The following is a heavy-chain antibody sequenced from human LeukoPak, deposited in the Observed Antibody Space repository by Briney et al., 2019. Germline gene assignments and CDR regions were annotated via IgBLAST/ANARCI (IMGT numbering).Heavy chain of an antibody. Sequence: ASVKVSCKASGYTFTGYYMHWVRQAPGQGLEWMGWINPNSGGTNYAQKFQGRVTMTRDTSISTAYMELSRLRSDDTAVYYCAREVPMSGGASEYWGQGTLVTVSS. CDR1: GYTFTGYY. CDR3: AREVPMSGGASEY. D-gene: IGHD1-26*01. V-gene: IGHV1-2*02. CDR2: INPNSGGT. J-gene: IGHJ4*02.